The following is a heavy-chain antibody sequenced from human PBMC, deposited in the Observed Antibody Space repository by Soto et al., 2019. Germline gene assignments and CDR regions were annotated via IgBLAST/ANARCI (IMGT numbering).Heavy chain of an antibody. Sequence: SETLSLTCTVSGGSISGYYWSWIRQSPGKGLEWIGYIHYSGSTNYNPSLKSRVTISVNTSKNQLSLKLSSVNAADTAVYYCARGSAAGTKSPFDYWGQGTLVTVS. D-gene: IGHD6-13*01. CDR1: GGSISGYY. V-gene: IGHV4-59*01. CDR2: IHYSGST. J-gene: IGHJ4*02. CDR3: ARGSAAGTKSPFDY.